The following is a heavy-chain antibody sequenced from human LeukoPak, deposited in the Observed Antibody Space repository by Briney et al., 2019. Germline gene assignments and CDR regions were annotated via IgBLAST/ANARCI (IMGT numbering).Heavy chain of an antibody. Sequence: SETLSLTCTVSGGSISSYYWSWIRQPPGKGLEWIGYIYTSGSTNYNPSLKSRVTISVDTSKNQFSLKLSSVTAADTAVYCCARLSGIRYFGWLSPHFDYWGQGTLVTVSS. CDR1: GGSISSYY. CDR2: IYTSGST. J-gene: IGHJ4*02. V-gene: IGHV4-4*09. CDR3: ARLSGIRYFGWLSPHFDY. D-gene: IGHD3-9*01.